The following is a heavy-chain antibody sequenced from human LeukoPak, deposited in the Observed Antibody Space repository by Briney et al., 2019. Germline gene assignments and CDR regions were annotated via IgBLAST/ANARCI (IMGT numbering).Heavy chain of an antibody. V-gene: IGHV4-39*01. Sequence: SETLYLTCTVSGGSIISSSYYWGWIRQPPGKGLEWIGSIYHSGSTYSNPSLRSRVTISVDTSKNHFSLKLSSVTAADTAVYYCARQPLAYYYYMDVWGKGTTVTVSS. CDR3: ARQPLAYYYYMDV. CDR1: GGSIISSSYY. D-gene: IGHD1-14*01. CDR2: IYHSGST. J-gene: IGHJ6*03.